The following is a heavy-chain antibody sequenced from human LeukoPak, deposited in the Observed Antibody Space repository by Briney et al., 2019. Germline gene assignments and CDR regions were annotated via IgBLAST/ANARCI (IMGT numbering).Heavy chain of an antibody. Sequence: GGSLRLSCAASGFTFSSYGMHWVRQAPGKGLEWVSGISWNSGNTDYVDSVKGRFTISRDNARNSLYLQMNSLRAEDTALYYCAKGGATVTREFFDYWGQGTLVTVSS. J-gene: IGHJ4*02. D-gene: IGHD4-17*01. CDR1: GFTFSSYG. V-gene: IGHV3-9*01. CDR2: ISWNSGNT. CDR3: AKGGATVTREFFDY.